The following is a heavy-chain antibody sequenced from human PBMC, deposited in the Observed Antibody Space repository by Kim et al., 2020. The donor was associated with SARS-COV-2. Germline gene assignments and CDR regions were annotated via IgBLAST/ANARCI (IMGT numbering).Heavy chain of an antibody. CDR3: ARLLAEQQPNYFDY. CDR2: IYYSGST. J-gene: IGHJ4*02. D-gene: IGHD6-13*01. Sequence: SETLSLTCTVSGGSISSGGYYWSWIRQHPGKGLEWIGYIYYSGSTYYNPSLKSRVTISVDTSKNQFSLKLSSVTAADTAVYYCARLLAEQQPNYFDYWGQGTLVTVSS. CDR1: GGSISSGGYY. V-gene: IGHV4-31*03.